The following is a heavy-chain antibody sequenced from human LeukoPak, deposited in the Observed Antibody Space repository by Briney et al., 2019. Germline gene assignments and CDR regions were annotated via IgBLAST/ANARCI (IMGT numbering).Heavy chain of an antibody. CDR2: ISAYNGNT. CDR1: GYTFTSYG. CDR3: ARAGCSGGSCYLKSNWFDP. Sequence: ASVKVSCKASGYTFTSYGISWVRQAPGQGLEWMGWISAYNGNTNYAQKLQGRVTMTTDTSTSTAYMELRSLRSDDTAVYYCARAGCSGGSCYLKSNWFDPWGQGTLVTVSS. J-gene: IGHJ5*02. D-gene: IGHD2-15*01. V-gene: IGHV1-18*01.